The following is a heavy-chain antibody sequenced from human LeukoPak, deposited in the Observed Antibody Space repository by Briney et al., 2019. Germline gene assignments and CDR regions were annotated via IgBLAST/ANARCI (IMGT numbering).Heavy chain of an antibody. CDR2: IYYSGST. CDR3: ASGPLHSSVQH. V-gene: IGHV4-30-4*01. CDR1: GGSISSGDYF. D-gene: IGHD2-15*01. Sequence: PSETLSLTCTVSGGSISSGDYFWRWLRQPPGKGLEWIGYIYYSGSTYYNPSLKCRVTISVDTSKHQFSLKLSSVTAADTAVYYCASGPLHSSVQHWGQGTLVTVSS. J-gene: IGHJ1*01.